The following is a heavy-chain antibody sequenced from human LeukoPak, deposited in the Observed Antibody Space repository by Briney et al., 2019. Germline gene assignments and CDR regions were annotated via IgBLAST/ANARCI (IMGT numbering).Heavy chain of an antibody. V-gene: IGHV3-20*01. Sequence: GGSLRLFCAASGFTFDDYGMSWVRQAPGKGLEWVSGINWNGGSTGYADSVKGRFTISRDNAKNSLYLQMNSLRAEDTALYHCARDFLGAAGPHDAFDIWGQGTMVTVSS. CDR1: GFTFDDYG. J-gene: IGHJ3*02. CDR2: INWNGGST. D-gene: IGHD6-13*01. CDR3: ARDFLGAAGPHDAFDI.